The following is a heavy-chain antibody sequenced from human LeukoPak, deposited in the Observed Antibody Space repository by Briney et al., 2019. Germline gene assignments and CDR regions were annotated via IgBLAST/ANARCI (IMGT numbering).Heavy chain of an antibody. V-gene: IGHV3-11*04. Sequence: GGSLRLSCAASGFTFSDYYMSWIRQAPGKGLEWVSYISSSGSTIHYADSVKGRFTISRDNAKNSLYLQVNSLRAEDTAVYYCARRRCSSASCFFDYWGQGTLVTVSS. CDR1: GFTFSDYY. CDR2: ISSSGSTI. CDR3: ARRRCSSASCFFDY. J-gene: IGHJ4*02. D-gene: IGHD2-2*01.